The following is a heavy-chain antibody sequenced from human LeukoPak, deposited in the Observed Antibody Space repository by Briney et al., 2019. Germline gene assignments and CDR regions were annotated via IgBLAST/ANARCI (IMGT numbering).Heavy chain of an antibody. V-gene: IGHV4-34*01. Sequence: PSETLSLTCAVYGGSFTGYYWSWIRQPPGKGLEWIGEINHSGRTNYNPSLKSRVTISVDTSKNQFSLKLSSVTAADTAVYYCARDFHDAFDIWGQGTMVTVSS. J-gene: IGHJ3*02. CDR3: ARDFHDAFDI. CDR2: INHSGRT. CDR1: GGSFTGYY.